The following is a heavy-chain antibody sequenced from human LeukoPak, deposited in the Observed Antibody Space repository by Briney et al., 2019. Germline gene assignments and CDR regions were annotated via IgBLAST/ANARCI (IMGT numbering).Heavy chain of an antibody. Sequence: GGSLRLSCAASGFTFSSYWMGWVRQAPGKGLEWVANIKQDGSEKYYVDSVKGRFTISRDNAKNSLYLQMNSLRAEDTAVYYCARGRAYDILTGYYYFDYWGQGTLVTVSS. D-gene: IGHD3-9*01. CDR2: IKQDGSEK. J-gene: IGHJ4*02. V-gene: IGHV3-7*01. CDR3: ARGRAYDILTGYYYFDY. CDR1: GFTFSSYW.